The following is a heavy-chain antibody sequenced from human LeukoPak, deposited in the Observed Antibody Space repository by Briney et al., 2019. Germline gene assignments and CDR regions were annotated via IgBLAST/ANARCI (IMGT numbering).Heavy chain of an antibody. V-gene: IGHV1-46*01. Sequence: APVKVSCKASGYTFTSYYMHWVRQAPGQGLEWMGLINPTGGSTGYAQKFQGRVTMTRDMSTSTDYMELSSLRSEDTAIYYCARGGYYGSGNDFRFDPWGQGTLVTVSS. CDR1: GYTFTSYY. CDR3: ARGGYYGSGNDFRFDP. J-gene: IGHJ5*02. D-gene: IGHD3-10*01. CDR2: INPTGGST.